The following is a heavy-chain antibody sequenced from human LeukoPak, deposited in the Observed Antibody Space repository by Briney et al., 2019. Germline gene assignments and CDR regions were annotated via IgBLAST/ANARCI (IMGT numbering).Heavy chain of an antibody. Sequence: GGSLRLSCAASGVTLSSYAMSWARQAPGKGLEWVSAISGSGGSTYYADSVKGRFTISRDNSKNTLYLQMNSLRAEDTAVYYCAKDLVTTVTIFDYWGQGTLVTVSS. V-gene: IGHV3-23*01. J-gene: IGHJ4*02. CDR3: AKDLVTTVTIFDY. CDR1: GVTLSSYA. CDR2: ISGSGGST. D-gene: IGHD4-11*01.